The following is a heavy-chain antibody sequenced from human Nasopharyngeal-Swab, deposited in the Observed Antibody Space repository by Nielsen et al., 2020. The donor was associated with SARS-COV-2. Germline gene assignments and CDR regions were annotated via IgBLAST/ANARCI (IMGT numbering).Heavy chain of an antibody. Sequence: ASVKVSCKASGYTFTSYDINWVRQATGQGLEWMGWMNPNSGNTGYAQKFQGRVTMTRNTSISTAYMELRSLRSDDTAVYYCARGGYILWGIGGYYMDVWGKGTTVTVSS. CDR2: MNPNSGNT. J-gene: IGHJ6*03. CDR3: ARGGYILWGIGGYYMDV. CDR1: GYTFTSYD. D-gene: IGHD2-21*01. V-gene: IGHV1-8*01.